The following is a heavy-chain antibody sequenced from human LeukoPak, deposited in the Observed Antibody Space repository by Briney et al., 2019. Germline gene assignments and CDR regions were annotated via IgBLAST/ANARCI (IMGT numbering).Heavy chain of an antibody. CDR1: GFTFSDYY. Sequence: PGGSLRLSCAASGFTFSDYYMSWLRQAPGKGLEWVSYISSSGSAIYYADSVKGRFTISRDNAKNSLYLQMNSLRAEDTAVYYCARDPRYYYGSGSPSIDYWGQGTLVTVSS. CDR3: ARDPRYYYGSGSPSIDY. D-gene: IGHD3-10*01. V-gene: IGHV3-11*01. CDR2: ISSSGSAI. J-gene: IGHJ4*02.